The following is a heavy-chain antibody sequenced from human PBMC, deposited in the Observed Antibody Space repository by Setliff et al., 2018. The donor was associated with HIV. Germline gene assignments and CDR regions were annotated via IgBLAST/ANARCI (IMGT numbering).Heavy chain of an antibody. J-gene: IGHJ3*01. CDR1: GYSVYSGYH. V-gene: IGHV4-38-2*02. CDR3: ARAPPGIQNDAFDV. Sequence: PSETLSLTCSVSGYSVYSGYHWGWVRQSPGKGLEWIGSIYHSGTTYYDPSLQSRVTISLDTSKNQFSLRLTSVTAADTAVYYCARAPPGIQNDAFDVWGQGTMVT. CDR2: IYHSGTT.